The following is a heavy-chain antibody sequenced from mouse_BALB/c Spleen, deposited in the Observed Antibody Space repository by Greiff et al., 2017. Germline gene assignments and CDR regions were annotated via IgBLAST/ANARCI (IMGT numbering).Heavy chain of an antibody. CDR2: IRTYYGDA. CDR1: GYTFTDYA. V-gene: IGHV1S137*01. Sequence: VQRVESGAELVRPGVSVKISCKGSGYTFTDYAMHWVKQSHAKSLEWIGVIRTYYGDASYNQKFKGKATMTVDKSSSTAYMERARLTAEDSAIYYCARYDRYAMDYWGQGTSVTVSS. CDR3: ARYDRYAMDY. D-gene: IGHD2-14*01. J-gene: IGHJ4*01.